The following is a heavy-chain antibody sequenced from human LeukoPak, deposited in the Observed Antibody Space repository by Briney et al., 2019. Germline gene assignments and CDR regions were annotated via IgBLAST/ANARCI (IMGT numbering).Heavy chain of an antibody. CDR2: IWYDGSNK. D-gene: IGHD3-10*01. CDR3: WSHEFRASGAFDI. J-gene: IGHJ3*02. CDR1: GFTFSSYG. V-gene: IGHV3-33*01. Sequence: EGSLRLSCAASGFTFSSYGMHWVRQAPGKGLEWVAVIWYDGSNKYYADSVKGRFTISRDNSKNTLYLQMNSLRAEDTAVYYCWSHEFRASGAFDIWGQGTMVTVSS.